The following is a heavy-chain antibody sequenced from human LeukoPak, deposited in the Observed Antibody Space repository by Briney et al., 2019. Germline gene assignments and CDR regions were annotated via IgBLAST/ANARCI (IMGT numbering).Heavy chain of an antibody. Sequence: SETLSLTCTVSGGSISSSSYYWGWIRQPPGKGLEWIGSIYYSGSTYYNPSLKSRVTISVDTSKNQFSLKLSSVTAADTAVYYCARAAIYYYDSSGYYCEFDYWGQGTLVTVSS. CDR3: ARAAIYYYDSSGYYCEFDY. V-gene: IGHV4-39*07. CDR2: IYYSGST. J-gene: IGHJ4*02. D-gene: IGHD3-22*01. CDR1: GGSISSSSYY.